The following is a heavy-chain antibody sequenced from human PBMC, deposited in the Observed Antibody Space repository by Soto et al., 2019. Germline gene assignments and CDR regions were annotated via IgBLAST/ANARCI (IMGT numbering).Heavy chain of an antibody. D-gene: IGHD3-22*01. CDR1: GYSFTSYW. J-gene: IGHJ6*02. CDR3: ARHVVYYYDSSGYKRKDYYYYGMDV. CDR2: IYPGDSDT. Sequence: PGESLKISCKGSGYSFTSYWIGWVRQMPGKGLEWMGIIYPGDSDTRYSPSFQGQVTISADKSISTAYLQWSSLKASDTAMYYCARHVVYYYDSSGYKRKDYYYYGMDVWGQGTTVTVSS. V-gene: IGHV5-51*01.